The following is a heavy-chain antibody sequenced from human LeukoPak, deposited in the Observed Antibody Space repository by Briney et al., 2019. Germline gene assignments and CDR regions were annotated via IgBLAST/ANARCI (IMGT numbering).Heavy chain of an antibody. CDR2: ISYDGSNK. CDR1: GFTFSSYA. J-gene: IGHJ4*02. D-gene: IGHD1-26*01. CDR3: ARAGGRYSGSPY. V-gene: IGHV3-30*04. Sequence: GGSLRLSCAASGFTFSSYAMHWVRQAPGKGLEWVAVISYDGSNKYYADSVKGRFTISRDNAKNTLYLQMNSLRADDTAVYYCARAGGRYSGSPYWGQGTLVTVSS.